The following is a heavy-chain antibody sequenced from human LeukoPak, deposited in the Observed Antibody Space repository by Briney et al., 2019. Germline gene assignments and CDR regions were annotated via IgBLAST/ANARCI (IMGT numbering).Heavy chain of an antibody. CDR2: IFSNGGN. CDR3: ARSFDSAMAPYDK. V-gene: IGHV4-39*02. J-gene: IGHJ4*02. CDR1: GASISSGPYF. Sequence: SETLSLTCTVSGASISSGPYFWGWIRQPPARGREWIVCIFSNGGNYDNPALKSLILISADSSKNHVFLNLTSVTATDTAVYYCARSFDSAMAPYDKWGQGTLVTVSS. D-gene: IGHD5-18*01.